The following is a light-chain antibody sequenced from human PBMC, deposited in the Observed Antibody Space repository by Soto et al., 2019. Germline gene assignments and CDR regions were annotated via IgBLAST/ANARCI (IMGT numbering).Light chain of an antibody. CDR3: QTWGTGIQV. J-gene: IGLJ2*01. CDR2: LNSDGSH. CDR1: SGHSNYA. Sequence: QLVLTQSPSASASLGASVKLTCTLSSGHSNYAIAWHQQRPEKGPRYLMKLNSDGSHSKGDGIPDRFSGSISGAERYLTISILQSEDEDDYYCQTWGTGIQVFGGGTKLTVL. V-gene: IGLV4-69*01.